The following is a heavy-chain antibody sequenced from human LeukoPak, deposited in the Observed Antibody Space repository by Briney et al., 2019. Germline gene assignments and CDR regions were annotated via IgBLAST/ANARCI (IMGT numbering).Heavy chain of an antibody. CDR2: ISAYSGGT. D-gene: IGHD2-2*01. Sequence: ASVKVSCKASGYTFASYGISWVRQAPRQGLECMGWISAYSGGTNYAQKFQGRVTMTRDTSISTAYMELSRLRSDDTAVYYCARAHCSSTSCSPFDYWGQGTLVTVSS. CDR1: GYTFASYG. CDR3: ARAHCSSTSCSPFDY. J-gene: IGHJ4*02. V-gene: IGHV1-2*02.